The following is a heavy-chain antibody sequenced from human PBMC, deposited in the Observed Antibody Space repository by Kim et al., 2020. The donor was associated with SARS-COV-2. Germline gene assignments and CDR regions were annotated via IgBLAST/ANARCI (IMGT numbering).Heavy chain of an antibody. D-gene: IGHD6-19*01. J-gene: IGHJ4*02. Sequence: GGSLRLSCAASGFTFSSYEMNWVRQAPGKGLEWVSYISSSGSTIHYADSVKGRFTISRDNAKNSLSLQMHSLRAEDTAVYYCARESDVAGNDYWGQGSLVTVSS. CDR2: ISSSGSTI. CDR3: ARESDVAGNDY. V-gene: IGHV3-48*03. CDR1: GFTFSSYE.